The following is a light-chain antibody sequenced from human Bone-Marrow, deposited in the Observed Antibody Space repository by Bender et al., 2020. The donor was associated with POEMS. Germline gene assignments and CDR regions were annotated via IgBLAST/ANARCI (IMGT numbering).Light chain of an antibody. CDR3: QSYDRSGSPSRV. J-gene: IGLJ3*02. Sequence: QSVLTQPPSVSGAPGQRVTISCTGSSSNIGAGYDVHWYQQLPGTAPKLLIFGNTNRPSGVPDRFSGSKSGTSASLAITGLQAEDEADYYCQSYDRSGSPSRVFGGGTKLTVL. CDR2: GNT. CDR1: SSNIGAGYD. V-gene: IGLV1-40*01.